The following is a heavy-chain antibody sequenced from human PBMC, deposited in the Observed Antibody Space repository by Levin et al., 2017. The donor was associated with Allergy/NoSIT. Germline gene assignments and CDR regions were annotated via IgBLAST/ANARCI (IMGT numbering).Heavy chain of an antibody. D-gene: IGHD6-13*01. J-gene: IGHJ2*01. CDR1: GGSISSSSYY. CDR3: ARRMWAAAGNYWYFDL. Sequence: SETLSLTCTVSGGSISSSSYYWGWIRQPPGKGLEWIGSIYYSGSTYYNPSLKSRVTISVDTSKNQFSLKLSSVTAADTAVYYCARRMWAAAGNYWYFDLWGRGTLVTVSS. CDR2: IYYSGST. V-gene: IGHV4-39*01.